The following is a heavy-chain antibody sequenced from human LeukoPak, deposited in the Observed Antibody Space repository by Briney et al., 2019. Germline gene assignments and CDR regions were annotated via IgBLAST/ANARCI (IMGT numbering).Heavy chain of an antibody. D-gene: IGHD4-17*01. V-gene: IGHV1-18*01. CDR2: ISAYNGNT. J-gene: IGHJ6*02. CDR1: GYTFTSYG. Sequence: GASVKVSCKASGYTFTSYGISWVRQAPGQGLECMGWISAYNGNTNYAQKLQGRVTMTTDTSTSTAYMELRSLRSDDTAVYYCARDSATVTTLKSYYYYYGMDVWGQGTTVTVSS. CDR3: ARDSATVTTLKSYYYYYGMDV.